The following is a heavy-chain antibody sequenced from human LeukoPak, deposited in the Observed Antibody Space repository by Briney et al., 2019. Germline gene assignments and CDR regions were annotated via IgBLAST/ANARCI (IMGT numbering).Heavy chain of an antibody. J-gene: IGHJ5*02. V-gene: IGHV1-46*01. CDR3: ARLVPAAIAFDP. D-gene: IGHD2-2*01. Sequence: APVKASCKASGYTVSSYYVHWVRQAPGPGLEWMGIINPSGGSTSYAQKFQGRVTMTRDTSTSTVYMELSSLRSEDTAVYYCARLVPAAIAFDPWGQGTLVTVSS. CDR1: GYTVSSYY. CDR2: INPSGGST.